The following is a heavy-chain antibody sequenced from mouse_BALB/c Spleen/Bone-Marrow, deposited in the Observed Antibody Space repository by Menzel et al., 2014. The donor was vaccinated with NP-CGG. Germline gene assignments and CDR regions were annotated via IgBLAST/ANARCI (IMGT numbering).Heavy chain of an antibody. CDR2: ITRGGNT. D-gene: IGHD1-1*01. J-gene: IGHJ2*01. V-gene: IGHV5-6-5*01. Sequence: EVKVVESGGGLVKPGGSLKLSCAASGFTFSSYAMSWVRQTPEKRLEWVASITRGGNTYYPDSVKGRFTISRDNARDILYLQMSSRRSEDTAMYYCARGEIYYYGSTHYFDYWGQGTTLTVSS. CDR3: ARGEIYYYGSTHYFDY. CDR1: GFTFSSYA.